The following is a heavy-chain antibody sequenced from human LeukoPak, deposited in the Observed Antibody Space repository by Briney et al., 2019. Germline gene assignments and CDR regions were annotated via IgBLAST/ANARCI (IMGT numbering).Heavy chain of an antibody. J-gene: IGHJ5*02. CDR3: ARIVARNGYNFPRLRFDP. CDR2: INHSGST. V-gene: IGHV4-34*01. CDR1: GGSFSGYY. D-gene: IGHD5-24*01. Sequence: PSETLSLTCAVYGGSFSGYYWSWIRQPPGKGLEWIGEINHSGSTNYNPSLKSRVTISVDTSKNQFSLKLSSVTAADTAVYYCARIVARNGYNFPRLRFDPWGQGTLVTVSS.